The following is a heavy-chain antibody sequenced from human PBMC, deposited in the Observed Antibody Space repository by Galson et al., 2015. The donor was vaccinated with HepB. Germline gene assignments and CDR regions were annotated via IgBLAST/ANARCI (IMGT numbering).Heavy chain of an antibody. CDR1: GGTFSSYA. CDR3: ARGPSGYDSSGYYPIFFDY. Sequence: SVKVSCKASGGTFSSYAISWVRQAPGQGLEWMGGIIPIFGTANYAQKFQGRVTITADKSTSTAYMELSSLRSEDTAVYYCARGPSGYDSSGYYPIFFDYWGQGTLVTVSS. D-gene: IGHD3-22*01. V-gene: IGHV1-69*06. CDR2: IIPIFGTA. J-gene: IGHJ4*02.